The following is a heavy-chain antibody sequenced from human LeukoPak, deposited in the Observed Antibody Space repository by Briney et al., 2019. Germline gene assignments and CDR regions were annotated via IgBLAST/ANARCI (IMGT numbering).Heavy chain of an antibody. V-gene: IGHV1-2*02. CDR1: GGTFSSYA. J-gene: IGHJ5*02. CDR2: INPNSGGT. Sequence: ASVKVSCKASGGTFSSYAISWVRQAPGQGLEWMGWINPNSGGTNYAQKFQGRVTMTRDTSISTAYMELSRLRSDDTAVYYCARDSIAARPRWFDPWGQGTLVTVSS. CDR3: ARDSIAARPRWFDP. D-gene: IGHD6-6*01.